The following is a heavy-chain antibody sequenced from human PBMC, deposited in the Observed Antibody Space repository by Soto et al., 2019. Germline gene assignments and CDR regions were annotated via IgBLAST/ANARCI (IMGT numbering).Heavy chain of an antibody. CDR1: GFSFSSYA. CDR2: VSESGGST. D-gene: IGHD3-16*01. CDR3: AKGRNVVDV. J-gene: IGHJ6*02. Sequence: EMQLLESGGGLVQPGGSLRLSCAASGFSFSSYAMTWVRQAPGKGLEWVSTVSESGGSTYYADSVKGRFTISRDNSKNTLYLQMNRLRSEDTAVYYCAKGRNVVDVWGQGTTVTVSS. V-gene: IGHV3-23*01.